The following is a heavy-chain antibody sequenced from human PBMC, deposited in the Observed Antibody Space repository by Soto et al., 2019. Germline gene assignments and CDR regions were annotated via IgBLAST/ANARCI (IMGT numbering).Heavy chain of an antibody. Sequence: ASVKVSCKASGYTFTNYGIHWVRQGPGQRLEWMGWINAGNAETKYSQKFQGRVTISRDTSARTAYMELSSVTAADTAVYYCARGTPQWDSGYDYWGQGTLVTVSS. CDR3: ARGTPQWDSGYDY. D-gene: IGHD5-12*01. J-gene: IGHJ4*02. CDR2: INAGNAET. CDR1: GYTFTNYG. V-gene: IGHV1-3*01.